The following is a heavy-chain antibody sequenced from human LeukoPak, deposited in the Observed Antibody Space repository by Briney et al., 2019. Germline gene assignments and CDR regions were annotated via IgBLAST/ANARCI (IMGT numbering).Heavy chain of an antibody. Sequence: SETLSLTCTVSGGSIISYYWSWIRQPAGEGLEWIGRIHSSGTTNYNPSLRSRVTMSVDTSKNQFSLKVSSVTAADTAVYYCARGGVFKAAATFDYWGQGILVTVSS. CDR3: ARGGVFKAAATFDY. J-gene: IGHJ4*02. D-gene: IGHD2-15*01. V-gene: IGHV4-4*07. CDR1: GGSIISYY. CDR2: IHSSGTT.